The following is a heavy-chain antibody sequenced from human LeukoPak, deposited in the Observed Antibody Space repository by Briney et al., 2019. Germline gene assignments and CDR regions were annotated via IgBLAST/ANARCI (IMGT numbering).Heavy chain of an antibody. J-gene: IGHJ4*02. D-gene: IGHD2-15*01. V-gene: IGHV3-48*02. CDR2: ISSSSSTI. Sequence: GGSLRLSCAASGFTFSSYSMKWVRQAPGKGLEWVSYISSSSSTIYYADSVKGRFTISRDNAKNSLYLQMNSLRDEDTAVYYCAREGSNCSGGSCYLYYFDYWGQGTLVTVSS. CDR3: AREGSNCSGGSCYLYYFDY. CDR1: GFTFSSYS.